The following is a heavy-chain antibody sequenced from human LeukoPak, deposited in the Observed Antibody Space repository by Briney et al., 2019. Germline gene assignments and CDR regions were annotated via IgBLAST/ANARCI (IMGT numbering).Heavy chain of an antibody. D-gene: IGHD2-15*01. CDR3: TTGGGITIRLLLDL. V-gene: IGHV3-15*01. CDR2: SKIKTDGGTT. J-gene: IGHJ4*02. Sequence: GGSLRLSCAASGITFTSAWIGWVRQAPPKGLEWVGRSKIKTDGGTTYYAAPVRGSFTISTDYSKITSYLQMNNLNIDDTAFYYCTTGGGITIRLLLDLWGRGTRV. CDR1: GITFTSAW.